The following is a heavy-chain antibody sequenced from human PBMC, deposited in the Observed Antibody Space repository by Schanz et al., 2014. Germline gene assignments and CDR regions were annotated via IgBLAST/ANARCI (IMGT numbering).Heavy chain of an antibody. J-gene: IGHJ6*02. D-gene: IGHD2-15*01. CDR2: ISGSGGST. V-gene: IGHV3-23*04. Sequence: EVQLVESGGGFVQPGGSLGLSCVVSGFTVSSDHMSWVRQAPGKGLEWVSGISGSGGSTYYADSVKGRFTISRDNSKNPLYLQMNSLRAEDTAVYYCAKARRKSNCSGGRCFHYSYYGMDVWGQGTTVTVSS. CDR3: AKARRKSNCSGGRCFHYSYYGMDV. CDR1: GFTVSSDH.